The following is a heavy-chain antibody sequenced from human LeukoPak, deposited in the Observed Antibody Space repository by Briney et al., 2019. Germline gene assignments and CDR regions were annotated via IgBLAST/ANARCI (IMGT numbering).Heavy chain of an antibody. V-gene: IGHV4-59*01. D-gene: IGHD4-17*01. CDR2: IYYSGNT. Sequence: SETLSLTCTVSGDSISSYYWSWIRQPPGKGLEWIGHIYYSGNTNYNPSLKSRVTISVDTSKNQFSLRLSSATAADTAVYYCAREPSTVSAYIWGQGTLVTVSS. J-gene: IGHJ4*02. CDR3: AREPSTVSAYI. CDR1: GDSISSYY.